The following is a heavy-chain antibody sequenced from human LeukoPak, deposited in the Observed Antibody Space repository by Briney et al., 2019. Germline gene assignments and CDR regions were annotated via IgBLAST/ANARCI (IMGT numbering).Heavy chain of an antibody. D-gene: IGHD2-15*01. CDR3: ARAGGYCGRISCPYYFDY. Sequence: GASVKVSCKASGYTFTSYYMHWVRQAPGQGLEWMGIINPSGGSTSYAQKFQGRVTMTRGMSTSTVYMELSSLRSEDTAVYYCARAGGYCGRISCPYYFDYWGQGSLVAVSS. J-gene: IGHJ4*02. V-gene: IGHV1-46*01. CDR2: INPSGGST. CDR1: GYTFTSYY.